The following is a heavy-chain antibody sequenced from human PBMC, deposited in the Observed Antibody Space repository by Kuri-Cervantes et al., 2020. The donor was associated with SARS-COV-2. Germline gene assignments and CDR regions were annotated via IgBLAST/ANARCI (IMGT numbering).Heavy chain of an antibody. CDR1: GGSFNSYY. J-gene: IGHJ6*03. CDR3: ARGEVIVVPAAVAYYCYMDA. CDR2: INHSGST. D-gene: IGHD2-2*01. Sequence: SETLSLTCAVYGGSFNSYYWSWIRQPPGKGLEWIGEINHSGSTNYNPSLKSRVTISVDTSKNQFSLKLSSVTAADTAVYYCARGEVIVVPAAVAYYCYMDAWGKGTTVTVSS. V-gene: IGHV4-34*01.